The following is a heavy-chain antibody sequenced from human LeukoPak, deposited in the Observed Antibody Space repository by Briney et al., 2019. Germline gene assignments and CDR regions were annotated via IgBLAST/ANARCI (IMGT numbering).Heavy chain of an antibody. V-gene: IGHV3-74*01. CDR2: INSDGSST. CDR1: GFTFRSYW. J-gene: IGHJ3*02. Sequence: TGGSLTLSCAASGFTFRSYWMHWVRQAPGKGLVWVSRINSDGSSTTYAESVKGRFTISRDNAKNTLYLQMNSLRAEDTAVYYCARDQWPNDAFDIWGQGAMVTVSS. D-gene: IGHD6-19*01. CDR3: ARDQWPNDAFDI.